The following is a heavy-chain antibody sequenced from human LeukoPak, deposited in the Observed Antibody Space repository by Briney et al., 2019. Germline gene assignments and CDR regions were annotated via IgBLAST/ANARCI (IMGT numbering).Heavy chain of an antibody. CDR3: ARGPRFGESHAPFDY. Sequence: SETLSLTCAVSGGSISRGGYSWSWIRQPPGKGLEWIGYIYHSGSTYYNPSLKSRVTISVDRSKNQFSLKLSSVTAADTAVYYCARGPRFGESHAPFDYWGQGTLVTVSS. V-gene: IGHV4-30-2*01. D-gene: IGHD3-10*01. CDR1: GGSISRGGYS. CDR2: IYHSGST. J-gene: IGHJ4*02.